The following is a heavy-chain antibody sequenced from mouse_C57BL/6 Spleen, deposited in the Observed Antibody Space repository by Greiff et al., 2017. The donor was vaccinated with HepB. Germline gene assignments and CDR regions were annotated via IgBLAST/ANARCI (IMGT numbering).Heavy chain of an antibody. CDR3: AREVYYYGSSGFAY. CDR2: IYPGDGDT. V-gene: IGHV1-82*01. Sequence: VQVVESGPELVKPGASVKISCKASGYAFSSSWMNWVKQRPGKGLEWIGRIYPGDGDTNYNGKFKGKATLTADKSSSTAYMQLSSLTSEDSAVYFCAREVYYYGSSGFAYWGQGTLVTVSA. CDR1: GYAFSSSW. D-gene: IGHD1-1*01. J-gene: IGHJ3*01.